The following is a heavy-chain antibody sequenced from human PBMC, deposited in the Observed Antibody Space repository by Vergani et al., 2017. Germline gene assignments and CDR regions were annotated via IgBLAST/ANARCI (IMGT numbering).Heavy chain of an antibody. CDR1: GFTFSSYS. D-gene: IGHD2-8*01. V-gene: IGHV3-21*01. Sequence: EVQVVESGGGLVKPGGSLRLSCAASGFTFSSYSMNWVRQAPGKGLEWVSSISGNNDDVYYADSVKGRFTISRDNAKKSVYLQMNSLRAEDTAMYFCARGLWDCTHIRCSPPSYWGQGTQVTVSS. CDR3: ARGLWDCTHIRCSPPSY. CDR2: ISGNNDDV. J-gene: IGHJ4*02.